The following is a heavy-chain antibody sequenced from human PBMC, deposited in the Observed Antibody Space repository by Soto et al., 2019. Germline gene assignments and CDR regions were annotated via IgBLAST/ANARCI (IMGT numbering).Heavy chain of an antibody. Sequence: QVQLVQSGAEVKKPGSSVKVSCKASGDTDTNYVISWVRQAPGQGLEWMGEIFPKFRTTYSAQKLQDRLTITADESTSTVYMQLSSLRLDDTAVYYCEAEMSFGKLSVVWGQGTTVTVSS. CDR1: GDTDTNYV. D-gene: IGHD3-16*02. CDR3: EAEMSFGKLSVV. V-gene: IGHV1-69*01. CDR2: IFPKFRTT. J-gene: IGHJ6*02.